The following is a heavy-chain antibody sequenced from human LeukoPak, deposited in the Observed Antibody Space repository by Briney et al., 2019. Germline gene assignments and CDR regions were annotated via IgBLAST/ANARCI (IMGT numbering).Heavy chain of an antibody. Sequence: PGGSLRLSCAASGFTFSSYAMSWVRQAPGKGLEWVSAISGSGGSTYYADSVKGRFTISRDNSKNTLYLQINSLRAEDTAVYYCAKGGTVPFYYYYYGMDVWGQGTTVTVSS. CDR2: ISGSGGST. D-gene: IGHD2-15*01. J-gene: IGHJ6*02. CDR3: AKGGTVPFYYYYYGMDV. CDR1: GFTFSSYA. V-gene: IGHV3-23*01.